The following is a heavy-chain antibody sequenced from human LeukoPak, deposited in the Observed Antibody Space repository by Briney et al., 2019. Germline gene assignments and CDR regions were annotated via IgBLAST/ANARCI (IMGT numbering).Heavy chain of an antibody. CDR1: GFTVSSNY. V-gene: IGHV3-66*01. D-gene: IGHD3-22*01. CDR3: ARDGDTSGYYPLFY. J-gene: IGHJ4*02. CDR2: IYSGGTA. Sequence: QSGGSLRLSCAASGFTVSSNYMSWVRQAPGKGLEWVSIIYSGGTANYSDSVKGRFTISRDNSKNTVYLQMNSLRAEDTAVYYCARDGDTSGYYPLFYWGQGTLVTVSS.